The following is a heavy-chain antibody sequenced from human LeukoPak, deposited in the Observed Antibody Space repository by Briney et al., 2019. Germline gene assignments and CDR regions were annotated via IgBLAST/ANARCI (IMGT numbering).Heavy chain of an antibody. Sequence: TSETLSLTCTVSGAPISSYYWIWIRQPPGKGLEWIGDIYYSGSIKYNPSLKSRVTMSVDTSKNQFSLKLSSVPAADTAIYYCARENPSGYYNRPIDYWGQGTLVTVSS. CDR2: IYYSGSI. D-gene: IGHD3-22*01. CDR1: GAPISSYY. J-gene: IGHJ4*02. V-gene: IGHV4-59*01. CDR3: ARENPSGYYNRPIDY.